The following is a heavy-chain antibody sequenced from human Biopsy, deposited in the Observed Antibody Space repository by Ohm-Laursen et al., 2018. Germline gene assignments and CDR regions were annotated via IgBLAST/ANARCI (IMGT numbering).Heavy chain of an antibody. CDR2: IYYSGYT. Sequence: PSETLSLTCTVSGGSMRSYYWSWLRQPPGKGLEWIGYIYYSGYTNYNPSLESRVTISVDKPKTQFSLRLTSMTAADTAVYYCARIVDASMMTSLWFDPWGQGTLVIVSS. CDR1: GGSMRSYY. J-gene: IGHJ5*02. D-gene: IGHD5-18*01. CDR3: ARIVDASMMTSLWFDP. V-gene: IGHV4-59*08.